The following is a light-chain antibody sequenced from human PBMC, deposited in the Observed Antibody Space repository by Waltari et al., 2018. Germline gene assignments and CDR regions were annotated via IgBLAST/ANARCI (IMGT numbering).Light chain of an antibody. CDR3: QQYNSYAWT. V-gene: IGKV1-5*03. J-gene: IGKJ1*01. CDR1: QSISSW. CDR2: KAS. Sequence: DIQMTQSPSTLSASVGDRVTITCRASQSISSWLAWYQQKPGKAPKLLIYKASSLESGVPSRFSGSGSGTEFTLTISSLQPDDFATYCQQYNSYAWTFGQGTKVEIK.